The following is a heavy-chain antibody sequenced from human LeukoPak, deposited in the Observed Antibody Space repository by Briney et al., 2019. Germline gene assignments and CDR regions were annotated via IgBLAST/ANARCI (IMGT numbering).Heavy chain of an antibody. CDR3: ATRGYSSSWYVRY. CDR1: GGSFSGYY. D-gene: IGHD6-13*01. CDR2: INHSGST. Sequence: PSETLSLTCAVYGGSFSGYYWSWIRQPPGKGLEWIGEINHSGSTNYNPSLKSRVTISVDTSKNQFSLKLSSVTAADTAVYYCATRGYSSSWYVRYWGQGTLVTVSS. V-gene: IGHV4-34*01. J-gene: IGHJ4*02.